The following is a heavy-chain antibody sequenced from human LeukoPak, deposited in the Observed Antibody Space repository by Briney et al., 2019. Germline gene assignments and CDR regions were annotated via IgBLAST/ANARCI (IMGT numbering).Heavy chain of an antibody. D-gene: IGHD6-19*01. J-gene: IGHJ4*02. CDR3: AKRAVPGRPIWDY. Sequence: GGSLRLSCAASGFTFTNFAMHWVRQAPCKGLEWVAVISNDERNKYYADSVKGRFTISRDNSKNTLYLLMNSLRAEDTAMYYCAKRAVPGRPIWDYWGQGTLVTVSS. CDR2: ISNDERNK. V-gene: IGHV3-30-3*02. CDR1: GFTFTNFA.